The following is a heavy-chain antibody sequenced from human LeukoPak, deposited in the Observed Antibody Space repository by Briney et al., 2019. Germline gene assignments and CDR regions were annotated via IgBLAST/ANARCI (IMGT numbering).Heavy chain of an antibody. CDR2: ISPHSGGT. Sequence: ASVKVSCKASGYSFTDYYMHWVRQAPGQGLEWMGWISPHSGGTNYAQKFQGSVTMTRDTSITTAYMELSRLRFDDTALYYCATLGAKFIDYWGQRTLVTVSS. CDR1: GYSFTDYY. V-gene: IGHV1-2*02. CDR3: ATLGAKFIDY. J-gene: IGHJ4*02.